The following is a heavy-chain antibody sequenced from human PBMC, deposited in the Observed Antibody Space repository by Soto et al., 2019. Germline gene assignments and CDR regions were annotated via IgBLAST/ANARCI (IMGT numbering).Heavy chain of an antibody. V-gene: IGHV4-39*02. CDR3: ARDPPPPDY. CDR2: IYYSGRT. Sequence: SETLSLTCTISGGSVRSSSYYWGWIRQPPGKGLEWIASIYYSGRTHNNPALKSRVTMTTDTSTSTAYMELRSLRSDDTAVYYCARDPPPPDYWGQGTLVTVSS. J-gene: IGHJ4*02. CDR1: GGSVRSSSYY.